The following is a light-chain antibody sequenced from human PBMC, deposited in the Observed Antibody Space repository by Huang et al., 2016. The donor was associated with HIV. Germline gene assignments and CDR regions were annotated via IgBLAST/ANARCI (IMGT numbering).Light chain of an antibody. CDR2: KVS. CDR1: QSLVHCDGNTY. V-gene: IGKV2-30*02. Sequence: DVVMTQSPLSLPVTLGQPASISCRSSQSLVHCDGNTYLNWFQQRPGQSPRRLIYKVSNRDSGVPDRVSGSGSGTDFTLKISRVEAEDVGVYYCMQGTHWPPYTFGQGTKLEIK. CDR3: MQGTHWPPYT. J-gene: IGKJ2*01.